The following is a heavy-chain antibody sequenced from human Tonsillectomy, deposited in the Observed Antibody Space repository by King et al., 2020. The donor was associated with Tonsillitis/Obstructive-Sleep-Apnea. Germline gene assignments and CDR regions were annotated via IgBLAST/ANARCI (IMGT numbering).Heavy chain of an antibody. Sequence: VQLVESGGGLVQPGGSLRLSCAASGFTFSIYAMSWVRQAPGKGLEWVSAISGSGGSTYYADSVKGRFTISRDNSKNTLYLQMNSLGAEDTAVSYCAKEQKGSSPPYSYYYLDVWGKGTTVTRSS. J-gene: IGHJ6*03. CDR2: ISGSGGST. CDR3: AKEQKGSSPPYSYYYLDV. V-gene: IGHV3-23*04. CDR1: GFTFSIYA. D-gene: IGHD6-6*01.